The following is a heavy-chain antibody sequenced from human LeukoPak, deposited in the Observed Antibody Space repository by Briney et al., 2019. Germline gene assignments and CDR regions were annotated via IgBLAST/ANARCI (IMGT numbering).Heavy chain of an antibody. J-gene: IGHJ6*02. V-gene: IGHV3-30-3*01. D-gene: IGHD3-16*02. CDR2: ISYDGSNK. CDR1: GFTFSSYA. Sequence: PGGSLRLSCAASGFTFSSYAMHWVRQAPGKGLEWVAVISYDGSNKYYADSVKGRFTISRDNSKNTLYLQMNSLRAEDTAVYYCARDVVTSLNIVKYYYYGMDVWGQGTTVTVSS. CDR3: ARDVVTSLNIVKYYYYGMDV.